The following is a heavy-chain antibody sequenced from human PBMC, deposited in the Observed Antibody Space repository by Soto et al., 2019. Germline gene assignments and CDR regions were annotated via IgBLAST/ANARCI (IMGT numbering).Heavy chain of an antibody. V-gene: IGHV4-31*03. CDR2: IYNSGTT. J-gene: IGHJ4*02. D-gene: IGHD2-8*01. CDR3: ARAYGLTLGPVK. Sequence: QVQLQESGPGLVKPSQTLSLTCTVSGGSISSSGHYWTWIRQHPGKGLEWMGFIYNSGTTHYNPSLKSRITIAVDTSKNQFSLNLTAVTAADTAVYYCARAYGLTLGPVKWGQGTLVTVSS. CDR1: GGSISSSGHY.